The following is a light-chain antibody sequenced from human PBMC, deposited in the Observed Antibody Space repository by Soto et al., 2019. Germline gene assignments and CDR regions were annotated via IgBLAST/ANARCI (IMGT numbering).Light chain of an antibody. J-gene: IGKJ1*01. CDR1: QRVSGG. V-gene: IGKV3-15*01. CDR3: QQYNNWPLT. CDR2: RAS. Sequence: DIVLTQSPVTLSLSPGERATVYCGASQRVSGGFLAWYQQKPGQAPRLLIFRASTRATDIPARFSGSGSGTEFTLTISILQSGDLAVYYCQQYNNWPLTFGQGTKVDIK.